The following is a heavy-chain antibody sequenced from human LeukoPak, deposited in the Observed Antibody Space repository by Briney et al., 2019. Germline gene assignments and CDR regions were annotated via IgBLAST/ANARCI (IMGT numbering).Heavy chain of an antibody. J-gene: IGHJ6*04. Sequence: ASVPVSLKASGYTFTCYYMHWVRQPPGQGLEWMGWINPNSGGTNYAQKLQGLVTMTRGTSISTAYMELRRLRSDDTAVDCCARGRGSSGWQNPSYYYYGMDVWGKGGTVTVS. CDR2: INPNSGGT. D-gene: IGHD6-19*01. V-gene: IGHV1-2*04. CDR1: GYTFTCYY. CDR3: ARGRGSSGWQNPSYYYYGMDV.